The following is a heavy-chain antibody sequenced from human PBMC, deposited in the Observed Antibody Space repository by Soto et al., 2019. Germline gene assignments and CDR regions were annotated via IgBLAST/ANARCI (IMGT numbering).Heavy chain of an antibody. CDR1: GYTFTAHS. J-gene: IGHJ4*02. CDR2: ITAGAGYT. V-gene: IGHV1-3*01. Sequence: ASVKVSCKASGYTFTAHSIHWVRQAPGQKLEWLGWITAGAGYTDYSQNFQGRVTITRDTSATTAYMHLSNLKSEDTAIYYCARENFPQSGSYYDSWGQGTLVTVSS. CDR3: ARENFPQSGSYYDS. D-gene: IGHD1-26*01.